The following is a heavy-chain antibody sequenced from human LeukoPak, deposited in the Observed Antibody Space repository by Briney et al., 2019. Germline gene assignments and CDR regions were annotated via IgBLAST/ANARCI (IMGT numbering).Heavy chain of an antibody. J-gene: IGHJ6*03. V-gene: IGHV3-21*01. D-gene: IGHD2-15*01. CDR2: ISSSSTYI. CDR1: GFTFSSYS. Sequence: PGGSLRLSCAASGFTFSSYSMSWVRQAPGKGLEWVSSISSSSTYIYYADSVKGRFTISRDNAKNSLYLQMNSLRAEDTAVYYCARAYCGSSSCYPNNYYMDVWGKGATVTVSS. CDR3: ARAYCGSSSCYPNNYYMDV.